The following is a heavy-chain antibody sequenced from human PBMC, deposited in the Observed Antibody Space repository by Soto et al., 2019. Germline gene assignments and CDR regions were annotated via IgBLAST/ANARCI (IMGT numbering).Heavy chain of an antibody. CDR2: ISAYNGST. CDR3: AREEYSSSSRAFDI. D-gene: IGHD6-6*01. CDR1: GYTFTSYG. Sequence: GASVKVSCKASGYTFTSYGISWVRQAPGQGLEWMGWISAYNGSTNYAQKLQGRVTMTTDTSTSTAYMELRSLRSDDTAVYYCAREEYSSSSRAFDIWGQGTMVTVSS. J-gene: IGHJ3*02. V-gene: IGHV1-18*01.